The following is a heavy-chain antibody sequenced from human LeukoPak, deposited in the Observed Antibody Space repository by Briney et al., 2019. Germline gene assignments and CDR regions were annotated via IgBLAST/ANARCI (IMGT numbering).Heavy chain of an antibody. Sequence: PVGALRLSCVTSGVTFSDYSMYCVRQAPGKGLGSVCRTISKPYIYTTQYAASVDGRFTIERADSKNSLYLQMNSLKPEDTAVYYCVRSVTASTTGAIWSQGTMATVSS. V-gene: IGHV3-72*01. J-gene: IGHJ3*02. CDR3: VRSVTASTTGAI. CDR1: GVTFSDYS. CDR2: TISKPYIYTT. D-gene: IGHD2-21*02.